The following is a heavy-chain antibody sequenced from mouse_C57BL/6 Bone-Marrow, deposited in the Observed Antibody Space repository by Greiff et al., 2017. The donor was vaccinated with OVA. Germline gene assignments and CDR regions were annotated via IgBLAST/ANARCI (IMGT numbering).Heavy chain of an antibody. D-gene: IGHD1-1*01. CDR2: IWSGGST. CDR3: ARDTTVVADRYFDV. Sequence: QVQLQQSGPGLVQPSQSLSITCTVSGFSLTSYGVHWVRQSSGKGLEWLGVIWSGGSTDYNAAFISSLSISKDNSKSQVFFKMNSLQADDTAIYYCARDTTVVADRYFDVWGTGTTVTVSS. J-gene: IGHJ1*03. CDR1: GFSLTSYG. V-gene: IGHV2-2*01.